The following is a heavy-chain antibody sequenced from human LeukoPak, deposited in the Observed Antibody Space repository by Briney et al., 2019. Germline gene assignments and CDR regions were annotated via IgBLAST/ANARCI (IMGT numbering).Heavy chain of an antibody. J-gene: IGHJ4*02. CDR2: INHSGST. Sequence: SETLSLTCAVYGGSFSGYYWSWIRQPPGKGLEWIGEINHSGSTNYNPSLKSRVTISVDMSKNQFSLKLSSVTAADTAVYYCARFTMVRGVMPGFDYWGQGTLVTVSS. V-gene: IGHV4-34*01. D-gene: IGHD3-10*01. CDR1: GGSFSGYY. CDR3: ARFTMVRGVMPGFDY.